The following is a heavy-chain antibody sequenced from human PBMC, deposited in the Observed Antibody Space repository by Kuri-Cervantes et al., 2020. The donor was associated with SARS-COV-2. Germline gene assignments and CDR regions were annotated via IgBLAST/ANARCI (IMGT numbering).Heavy chain of an antibody. J-gene: IGHJ4*02. CDR2: INPNSGGT. CDR3: ATWDSSSWYGVDY. D-gene: IGHD6-13*01. Sequence: ASVKVSCKASGYTFTGYYMHWVRQAPGQGLEWMGWINPNSGGTNYAQKFQGRVTMTRDTSISTAYMELSSLRSEDTAVYYCATWDSSSWYGVDYWGQGTLVTVSS. V-gene: IGHV1-2*02. CDR1: GYTFTGYY.